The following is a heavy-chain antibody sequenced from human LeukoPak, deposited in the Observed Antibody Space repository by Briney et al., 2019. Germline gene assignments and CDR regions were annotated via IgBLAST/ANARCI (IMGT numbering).Heavy chain of an antibody. Sequence: PSETLSLTCNVSGDSISGYYWSWIRQPPGKGLKWIGYISYTGSTNYNPSLRSRVTISLDTSKNQFSLKLSSVTAADTAVYYCAREVPPDYYDSSGYYFNYFDYWGQGTLVTVSS. CDR1: GDSISGYY. V-gene: IGHV4-59*12. D-gene: IGHD3-22*01. CDR3: AREVPPDYYDSSGYYFNYFDY. CDR2: ISYTGST. J-gene: IGHJ4*02.